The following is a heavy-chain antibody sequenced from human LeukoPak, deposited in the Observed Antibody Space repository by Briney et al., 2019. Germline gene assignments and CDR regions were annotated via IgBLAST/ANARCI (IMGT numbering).Heavy chain of an antibody. CDR3: ARGPRIAAREGGDY. V-gene: IGHV3-30*04. Sequence: GGSLRLSCAASGFTFSSYAMHWVRQAPGKGLEWVAVISYDGSNKYYADSVKGRFTISRDNSKNTLYLQMNRLRAEDTAVYYCARGPRIAAREGGDYWGQGTLVTVSS. D-gene: IGHD6-6*01. J-gene: IGHJ4*02. CDR2: ISYDGSNK. CDR1: GFTFSSYA.